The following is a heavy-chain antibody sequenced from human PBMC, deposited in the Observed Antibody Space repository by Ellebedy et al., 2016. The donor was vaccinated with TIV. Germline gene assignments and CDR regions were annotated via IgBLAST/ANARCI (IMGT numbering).Heavy chain of an antibody. V-gene: IGHV3-23*01. CDR2: IGDTAHNT. CDR3: ATARL. Sequence: GGSLRLXXAASGFTFSNYAMTWVRQAPGKGLEWVSGIGDTAHNTYYVDSVKGRFTISRDNSKNTLYLQMTRLRAEDTAVYYCATARLWGQGTMVTVSS. CDR1: GFTFSNYA. J-gene: IGHJ3*01.